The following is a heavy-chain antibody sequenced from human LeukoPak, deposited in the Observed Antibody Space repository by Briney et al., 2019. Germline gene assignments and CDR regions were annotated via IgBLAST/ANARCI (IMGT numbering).Heavy chain of an antibody. Sequence: GGSPRLSCAASGFTFRSYDMHWVRQATGKGLEWVSGIGTAGEIYYPGSVKGRFTISRENAKNSLYLQMNSLRAGDTAVYYCARAAYSSTWYSRYFDLWGRGTLVTVSS. CDR2: IGTAGEI. CDR1: GFTFRSYD. V-gene: IGHV3-13*01. J-gene: IGHJ2*01. CDR3: ARAAYSSTWYSRYFDL. D-gene: IGHD6-13*01.